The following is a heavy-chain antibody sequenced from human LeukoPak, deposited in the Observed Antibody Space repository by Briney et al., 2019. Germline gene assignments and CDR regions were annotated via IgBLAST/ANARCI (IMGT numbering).Heavy chain of an antibody. D-gene: IGHD3-16*01. CDR1: GYTFISYG. Sequence: ASVKVSCKASGYTFISYGFSWVRQAPGQGLEWMGWISGSNTNYAQKLQGRVTVTTDTSTSTAYMELRSLRSDDTAVYYCARTGVWGIDYWGQGTLVTVSS. V-gene: IGHV1-18*01. CDR3: ARTGVWGIDY. J-gene: IGHJ4*02. CDR2: ISGSNT.